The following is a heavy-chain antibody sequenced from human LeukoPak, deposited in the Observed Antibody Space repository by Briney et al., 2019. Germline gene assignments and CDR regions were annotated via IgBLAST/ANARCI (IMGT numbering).Heavy chain of an antibody. CDR3: ARDMARGSGSYYRIVDY. V-gene: IGHV1-2*06. CDR1: GYTFTGYY. Sequence: ASVKVSCKASGYTFTGYYMHWVRQAPGQGLEWMGRINPNSGGTNYAQKFQGRVTITRDTSISTAYLQMSRLRSDATAVYYCARDMARGSGSYYRIVDYWGEGTLVTVSS. J-gene: IGHJ4*02. D-gene: IGHD3-10*01. CDR2: INPNSGGT.